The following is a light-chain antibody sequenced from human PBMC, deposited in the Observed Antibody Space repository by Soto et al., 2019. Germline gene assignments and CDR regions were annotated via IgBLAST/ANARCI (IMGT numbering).Light chain of an antibody. CDR1: QNINNW. J-gene: IGKJ1*01. CDR3: QHYYSYSGT. V-gene: IGKV1-5*01. Sequence: DRVTINCRASQNINNWIAWYQQKPGKAPKFLIYDASTLESGVSSRFSGSGSGTEFTLTLSSLQPDDIATYYCQHYYSYSGTFDQGTKVDIK. CDR2: DAS.